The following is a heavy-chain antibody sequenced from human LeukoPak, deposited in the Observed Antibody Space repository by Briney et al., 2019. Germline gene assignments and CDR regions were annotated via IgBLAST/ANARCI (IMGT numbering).Heavy chain of an antibody. J-gene: IGHJ4*02. D-gene: IGHD4-23*01. Sequence: GASVKVSCKAAGYAFTGSYIHWVRQAPGQGLEWMGWINPNNGFTAYAQNFQGWVTMTRDTSISTVYLELSRLRPDDTAVYYCARDTSTVLTPYFDYWGQGTLVTVPS. CDR3: ARDTSTVLTPYFDY. CDR1: GYAFTGSY. CDR2: INPNNGFT. V-gene: IGHV1-2*04.